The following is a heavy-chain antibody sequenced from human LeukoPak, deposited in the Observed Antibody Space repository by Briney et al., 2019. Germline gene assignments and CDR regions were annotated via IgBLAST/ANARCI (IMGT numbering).Heavy chain of an antibody. Sequence: GGSLRLSCAVSGFSVSNNYMNWVRQAPGKGLEWVSLIYSRGGTSYADSVTRRFTISRDSSKNTLFLQMNSLRVEDAAVYYCARDPPRIAASGTYYWGQGTLVTVCS. J-gene: IGHJ4*02. D-gene: IGHD6-13*01. CDR1: GFSVSNNY. V-gene: IGHV3-53*01. CDR3: ARDPPRIAASGTYY. CDR2: IYSRGGT.